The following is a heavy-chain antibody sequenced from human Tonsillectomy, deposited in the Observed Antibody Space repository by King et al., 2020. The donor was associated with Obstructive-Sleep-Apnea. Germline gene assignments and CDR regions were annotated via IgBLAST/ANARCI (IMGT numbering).Heavy chain of an antibody. Sequence: VQLVESGGGLVQPGGSLRLSCAASGFTVSSNYMSWVRQAPGKGLEWVSVIYSGGSTYYADSVKGRLTISRDNSKNTLYLQMNSLRAEDTAVYYCARDRYYYGSGSYYNGYYYGMDVWGQGTTVTVSS. D-gene: IGHD3-10*01. CDR3: ARDRYYYGSGSYYNGYYYGMDV. CDR2: IYSGGST. J-gene: IGHJ6*02. V-gene: IGHV3-66*01. CDR1: GFTVSSNY.